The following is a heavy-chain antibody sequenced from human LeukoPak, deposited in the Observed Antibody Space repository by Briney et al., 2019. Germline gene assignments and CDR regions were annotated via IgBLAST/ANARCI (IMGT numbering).Heavy chain of an antibody. J-gene: IGHJ3*02. D-gene: IGHD3-22*01. CDR2: INCNICTT. V-gene: IGHV3-20*04. Sequence: GGSLRLSCAASGFTFSEYRMRRVPHVPGKRLEWVSGINCNICTTGYVDGGNGRFVISTDNAKYLLYLQMNSQRADVTSLYYCARDLQSPFYDSSAMEIWGQGKMAIVSS. CDR1: GFTFSEYR. CDR3: ARDLQSPFYDSSAMEI.